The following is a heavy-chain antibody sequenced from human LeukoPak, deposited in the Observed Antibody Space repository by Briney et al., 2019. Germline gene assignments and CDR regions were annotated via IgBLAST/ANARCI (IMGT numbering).Heavy chain of an antibody. J-gene: IGHJ4*02. V-gene: IGHV3-66*01. CDR1: GFTVSSNY. CDR3: ARDPSSSNSYYFDY. D-gene: IGHD6-13*01. CDR2: IYSGGIT. Sequence: GGSLRLSCAISGFTVSSNYMSWVRQAPGKGLEGVSVIYSGGITDYAYSVKGRFTISRDNARNSLYLQMNSLRDEDTAVYSCARDPSSSNSYYFDYWGQGTLVTVSS.